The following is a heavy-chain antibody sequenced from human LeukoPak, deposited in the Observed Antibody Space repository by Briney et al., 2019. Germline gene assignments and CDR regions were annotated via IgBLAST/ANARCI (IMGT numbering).Heavy chain of an antibody. CDR2: ISSSSSTI. Sequence: QPGGSLRLSCAASGFTFSSYSMNWVRQAPGKGLEWVSYISSSSSTIYYADSVKGRFTISRDNAKNSLYLQMNSLRDEDTAVYYCAREDFSGIRHFDWNIPRGMDVWGQGTTVTVSS. CDR1: GFTFSSYS. J-gene: IGHJ6*02. CDR3: AREDFSGIRHFDWNIPRGMDV. V-gene: IGHV3-48*02. D-gene: IGHD3-9*01.